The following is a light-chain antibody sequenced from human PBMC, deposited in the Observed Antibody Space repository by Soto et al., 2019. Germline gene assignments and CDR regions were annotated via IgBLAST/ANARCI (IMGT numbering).Light chain of an antibody. CDR1: ESITTW. J-gene: IGKJ2*01. CDR3: HQYNTYPYT. Sequence: DIQLTQSPSTLSASVGDRVTITCRASESITTWLAWYRQKPGKAPKVLIHDASTLESGVPSRFSGSGSGTEFTLTISSLQPDDFAAYFCHQYNTYPYTFGQGTKLETK. V-gene: IGKV1-5*01. CDR2: DAS.